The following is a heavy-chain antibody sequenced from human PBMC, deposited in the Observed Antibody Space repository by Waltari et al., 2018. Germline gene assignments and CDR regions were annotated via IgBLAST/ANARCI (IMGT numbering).Heavy chain of an antibody. V-gene: IGHV3-33*01. CDR2: IGYDGSNK. CDR1: GFTFSRYG. J-gene: IGHJ6*02. Sequence: QVQLVESGGGVVQPGRSLRLSCAASGFTFSRYGMHWVRQAPGKGLEWVAVIGYDGSNKYYADSVKGRFTISRDNSKNTLYLQMNSLRAEDTAVYYCATGTLNINYYYGMDVWGQGTTVTVSS. CDR3: ATGTLNINYYYGMDV. D-gene: IGHD3-10*01.